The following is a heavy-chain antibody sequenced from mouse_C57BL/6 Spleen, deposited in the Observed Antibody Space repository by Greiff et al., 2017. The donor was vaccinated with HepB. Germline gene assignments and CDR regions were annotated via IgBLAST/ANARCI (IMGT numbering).Heavy chain of an antibody. CDR2: ISSGSSTI. Sequence: EVQWVESGGGLVKPGGSLKLTCAASGFPFRDYGLHWVRQAPAKGLEWVAYISSGSSTIYYADTVKGRFTISRDNAKNTLFLQMTSLRSEDTAMYYCARSGSGTSFDYWGQGTTLTVSS. V-gene: IGHV5-17*01. CDR3: ARSGSGTSFDY. CDR1: GFPFRDYG. J-gene: IGHJ2*01. D-gene: IGHD4-1*01.